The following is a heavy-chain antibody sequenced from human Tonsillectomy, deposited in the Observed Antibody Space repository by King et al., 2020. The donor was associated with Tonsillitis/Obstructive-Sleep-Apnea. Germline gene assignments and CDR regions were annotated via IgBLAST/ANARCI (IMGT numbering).Heavy chain of an antibody. CDR2: IKGDGSKE. Sequence: VQLVESGGGLVQPGGSLRLSCEASGFTFSGYWMNWLRQAPGKGLEWVADIKGDGSKEYCVDSLKGRFTISRDNARNSLYLQMTSLRVEDTAVYYCAREGIYDSSGYADAFDIWGQGTVVTVSS. CDR1: GFTFSGYW. D-gene: IGHD3-22*01. J-gene: IGHJ3*02. V-gene: IGHV3-7*01. CDR3: AREGIYDSSGYADAFDI.